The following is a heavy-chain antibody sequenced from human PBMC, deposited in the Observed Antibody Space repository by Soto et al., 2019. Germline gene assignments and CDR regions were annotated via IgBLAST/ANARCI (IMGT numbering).Heavy chain of an antibody. V-gene: IGHV1-69*13. CDR1: GGTFSSYA. CDR2: IIPIFGTA. J-gene: IGHJ6*02. D-gene: IGHD2-21*01. CDR3: ARDDWDAVYYYGMDV. Sequence: SVKVSWKASGGTFSSYAISWVRQAPGQGLEWMGGIIPIFGTANYAQKFQGRVTITADESTSTAYMELSSLRSEDTAVYYCARDDWDAVYYYGMDVWGQGTTVTVSS.